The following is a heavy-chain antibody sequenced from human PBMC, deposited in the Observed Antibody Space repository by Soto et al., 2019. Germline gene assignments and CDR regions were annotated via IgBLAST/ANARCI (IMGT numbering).Heavy chain of an antibody. J-gene: IGHJ5*02. CDR2: INAGNGNT. V-gene: IGHV1-3*01. CDR3: AIDPLKWNYAALDWFDP. CDR1: GYTFTRYA. D-gene: IGHD1-7*01. Sequence: QVQLVQSGAEVKKPGASVKVSCKASGYTFTRYAMHWVRQEPGQRLEWMGWINAGNGNTKYSQKFQGRVTITRDTSASTADMELSSLRSEDTAVYYCAIDPLKWNYAALDWFDPWGQGTLVTVSS.